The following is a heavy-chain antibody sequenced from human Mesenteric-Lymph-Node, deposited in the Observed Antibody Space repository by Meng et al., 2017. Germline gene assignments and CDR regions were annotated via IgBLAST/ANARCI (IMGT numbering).Heavy chain of an antibody. CDR2: IYYSGST. J-gene: IGHJ5*02. Sequence: QVQLQGSGPGRVKPSQTLSLTCTVSGGSISSGDYYWSWIRQPPGKGLEWIGYIYYSGSTYYNPSLKSRVTISVDTSKNQFSLKLSSVTAADTAVYYCARGVAAAGTVVRPNRNWFDPWGQGTLVTVSS. V-gene: IGHV4-30-4*01. CDR1: GGSISSGDYY. CDR3: ARGVAAAGTVVRPNRNWFDP. D-gene: IGHD6-13*01.